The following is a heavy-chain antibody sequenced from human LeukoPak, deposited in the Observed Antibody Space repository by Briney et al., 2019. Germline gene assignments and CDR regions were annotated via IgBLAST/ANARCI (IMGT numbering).Heavy chain of an antibody. CDR2: IITIFGIA. J-gene: IGHJ3*02. Sequence: GASVKVSCKASGGTFSSYAISWVRQAPGQGLEWMGRIITIFGIANYAQKFQGRVTITADKSTSTAYMELSSLRSEDTAVYYCARVPGDGYNYVAHDAFDIGGQGTMVTVSS. CDR3: ARVPGDGYNYVAHDAFDI. CDR1: GGTFSSYA. V-gene: IGHV1-69*04. D-gene: IGHD5-24*01.